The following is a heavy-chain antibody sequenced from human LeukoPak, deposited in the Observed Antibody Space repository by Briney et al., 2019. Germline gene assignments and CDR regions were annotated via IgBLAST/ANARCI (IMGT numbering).Heavy chain of an antibody. D-gene: IGHD1-26*01. CDR3: AKEEWELLPDLYYGMDV. CDR2: ISGSGGST. Sequence: GGSLRLSCAASGFTFSSYAMSWVRQVPGKGLEWVSAISGSGGSTYYADSVKGRFTISRDNSKNTLYLQMNSLRAEDTAVYYCAKEEWELLPDLYYGMDVWGQGTTVTVSS. V-gene: IGHV3-23*01. CDR1: GFTFSSYA. J-gene: IGHJ6*02.